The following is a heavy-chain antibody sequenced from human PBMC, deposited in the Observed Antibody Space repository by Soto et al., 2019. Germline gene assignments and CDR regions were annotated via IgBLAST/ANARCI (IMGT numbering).Heavy chain of an antibody. D-gene: IGHD5-12*01. V-gene: IGHV1-69*08. CDR2: IIPLLDIT. J-gene: IGHJ4*02. CDR1: GGTFSNDI. Sequence: QVQLVQSGAEVKKPGSSVKVSCKTPGGTFSNDIFTWVRQAPGQGLEWMGRIIPLLDITNYAQKFQGRVTITADKSTSTAYMELNSLRSEDTAVYYCARDSPIGSTFSGYEAIDYWGQGTLVTVSS. CDR3: ARDSPIGSTFSGYEAIDY.